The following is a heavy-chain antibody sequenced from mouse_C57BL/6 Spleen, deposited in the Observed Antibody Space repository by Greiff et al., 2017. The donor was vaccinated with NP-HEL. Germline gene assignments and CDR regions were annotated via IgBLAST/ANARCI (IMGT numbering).Heavy chain of an antibody. J-gene: IGHJ3*01. CDR1: GYSFPVYF. D-gene: IGHD1-1*01. Sequence: FPLPPSLPSLFPPGASVPLSFTSSGYSFPVYFLNLIDKIKGKGHKRNGEHNPNYGTTSQNKKLKGKATLTVDQSSSTAYMQLNSLTSEDSAVYYCARGDYGSSYAYWGQGTLVTVSA. V-gene: IGHV1-39*01. CDR3: ARGDYGSSYAY. CDR2: HNPNYGTT.